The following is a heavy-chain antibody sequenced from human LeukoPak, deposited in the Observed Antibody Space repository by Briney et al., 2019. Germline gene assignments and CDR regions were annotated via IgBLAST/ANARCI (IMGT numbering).Heavy chain of an antibody. V-gene: IGHV4-59*01. Sequence: SETLSLTCTVSGGSISSYYWSWIRQPPGKGLEWIGYIYYSGSTNYNPSLKSRVTISVDTSKNQFSLKLSSVTAADTAVYYCARDYDSFSPNWFDPWGQGTLVTVSS. CDR3: ARDYDSFSPNWFDP. D-gene: IGHD5-12*01. CDR1: GGSISSYY. J-gene: IGHJ5*02. CDR2: IYYSGST.